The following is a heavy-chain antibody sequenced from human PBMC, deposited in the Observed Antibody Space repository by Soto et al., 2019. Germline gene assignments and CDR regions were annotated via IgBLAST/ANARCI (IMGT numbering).Heavy chain of an antibody. J-gene: IGHJ4*02. CDR2: IIPMFGTA. Sequence: QVQLVQSGAEVKKPESSVKVSCKAPGGTFSTYAISWVRQAPGQGLEWMGGIIPMFGTANYAQRFQDRVTITAYESTNTVYMDLSSLRSEDTAVYFCASGIQLWLRRINNGYSGWGQGTLVTVSS. CDR3: ASGIQLWLRRINNGYSG. CDR1: GGTFSTYA. D-gene: IGHD5-18*01. V-gene: IGHV1-69*12.